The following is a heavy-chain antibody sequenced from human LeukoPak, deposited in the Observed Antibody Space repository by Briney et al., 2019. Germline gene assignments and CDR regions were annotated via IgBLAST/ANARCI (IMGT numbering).Heavy chain of an antibody. Sequence: PGGSLRLSCAASGFTFIDYWMTWVRQVPGKGLEWVANINRAGIVSYYVDSVEGRFTISRDNAEKSLYRQMDSQRVDDTAVYYCARVGTWELQRVFDNWGQGTLVTVSS. V-gene: IGHV3-7*01. D-gene: IGHD1-26*01. CDR1: GFTFIDYW. CDR2: INRAGIVS. CDR3: ARVGTWELQRVFDN. J-gene: IGHJ4*02.